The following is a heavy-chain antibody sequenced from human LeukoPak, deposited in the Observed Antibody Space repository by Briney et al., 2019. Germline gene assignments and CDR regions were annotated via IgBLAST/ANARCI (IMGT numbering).Heavy chain of an antibody. D-gene: IGHD3-22*01. CDR3: ARSTAYYDSSAPDY. CDR1: GGSISSGSYY. J-gene: IGHJ4*02. CDR2: IYTSGST. Sequence: SETLPFTCTVSGGSISSGSYYWSWIRQPAGKGLEWIGRIYTSGSTNYNPSLKSRVTISVDTSKNQFSLKLSSVTAADTAVYYCARSTAYYDSSAPDYWGQGTLVTVSS. V-gene: IGHV4-61*02.